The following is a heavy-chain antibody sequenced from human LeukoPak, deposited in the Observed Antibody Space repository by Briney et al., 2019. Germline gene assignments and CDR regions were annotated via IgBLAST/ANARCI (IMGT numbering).Heavy chain of an antibody. V-gene: IGHV1-69*04. CDR2: IIPILGIA. CDR1: GGTFSSYA. D-gene: IGHD1-26*01. J-gene: IGHJ4*02. CDR3: AALGATRGPPIDY. Sequence: SVKVSSKASGGTFSSYAISWVRQAPGQGLEWMGRIIPILGIANYAQKFQGRVTITADKSTSTAYMELSSLRSEDTAVYYCAALGATRGPPIDYWGRGTLVTVSS.